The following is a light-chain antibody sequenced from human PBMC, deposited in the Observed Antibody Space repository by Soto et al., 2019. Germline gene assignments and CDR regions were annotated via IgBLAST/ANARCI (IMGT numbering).Light chain of an antibody. J-gene: IGLJ1*01. CDR2: DDS. Sequence: SYELTQPPSVSVAPGQTARISCGGNNIGSKRVHWYQQKPGQAPVLVVYDDSDRPSGIPEQFSGSNSGNTATLTISRVEAGDEADYYCQVWDSTSDHYVFGTGTKVTVL. CDR1: NIGSKR. V-gene: IGLV3-21*02. CDR3: QVWDSTSDHYV.